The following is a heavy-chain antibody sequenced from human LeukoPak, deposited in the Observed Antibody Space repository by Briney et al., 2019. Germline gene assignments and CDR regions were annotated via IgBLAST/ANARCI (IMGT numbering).Heavy chain of an antibody. D-gene: IGHD4-17*01. J-gene: IGHJ4*02. Sequence: ASVKVSCKASGYIFTGYYMHWVRQAPGQGRWWMGWINPNSGGTSFAQKFQGRVTMTRDTSISTAYMEMSRLRSDDTAVYYCAREMGFGDYLFDYWGQGTLVTVSS. CDR3: AREMGFGDYLFDY. CDR1: GYIFTGYY. CDR2: INPNSGGT. V-gene: IGHV1-2*02.